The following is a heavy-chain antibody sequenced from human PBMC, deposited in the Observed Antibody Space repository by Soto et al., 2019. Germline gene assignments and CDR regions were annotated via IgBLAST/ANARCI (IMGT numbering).Heavy chain of an antibody. V-gene: IGHV3-33*01. Sequence: PGGSLRLSCAASGFTFSSYGMHWVRQAPGKGLEWVAVIWCDGSNKYYVDSVKGRFTISRDNSKNTMYLQMNSLRAEDTAVYYCARKHSSSILDVWGQGTTVTVSS. D-gene: IGHD6-13*01. J-gene: IGHJ6*02. CDR3: ARKHSSSILDV. CDR1: GFTFSSYG. CDR2: IWCDGSNK.